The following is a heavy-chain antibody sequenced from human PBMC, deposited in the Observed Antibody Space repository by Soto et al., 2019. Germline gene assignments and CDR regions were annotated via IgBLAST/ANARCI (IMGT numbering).Heavy chain of an antibody. V-gene: IGHV3-23*01. CDR3: AKASQYSYDSSGPWEYFDS. CDR1: GFTFNSYA. Sequence: PGGSLRLSCTASGFTFNSYAMSWVRQAPGKGLYWVSAISDSGVSPYYADSVKGRFTISRDNSENTLYLQMNSLRAEDTAVYYCAKASQYSYDSSGPWEYFDSWGQGTLVTVYS. J-gene: IGHJ4*02. D-gene: IGHD3-22*01. CDR2: ISDSGVSP.